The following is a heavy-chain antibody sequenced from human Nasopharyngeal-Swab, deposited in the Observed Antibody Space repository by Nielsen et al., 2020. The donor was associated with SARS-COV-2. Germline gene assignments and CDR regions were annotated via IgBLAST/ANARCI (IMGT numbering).Heavy chain of an antibody. CDR2: INWNSNNI. D-gene: IGHD5-18*01. J-gene: IGHJ3*02. Sequence: SLKISCAASGFAFDDYAMHLVRQAPGKGLEWVSGINWNSNNIGYADSVKGRFTISRDNAKNSLYLQMNSLRAEDTALYYCAKGEYSSASGAFDIWGQGTMVTVSS. V-gene: IGHV3-9*01. CDR1: GFAFDDYA. CDR3: AKGEYSSASGAFDI.